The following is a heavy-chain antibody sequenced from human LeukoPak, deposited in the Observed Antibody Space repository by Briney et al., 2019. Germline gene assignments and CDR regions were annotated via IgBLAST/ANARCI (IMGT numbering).Heavy chain of an antibody. CDR1: GYTFTSYD. CDR3: ARGGSGSYFFDY. CDR2: MNPNSGNT. Sequence: ASVKVSCKPSGYTFTSYDINWVRQATGQGLEWMGWMNPNSGNTGYAQKFQGRVTMTRNTSISTAYMELSSLRSEDTAVYYCARGGSGSYFFDYWGQGTLVTVSS. J-gene: IGHJ4*02. D-gene: IGHD3-10*01. V-gene: IGHV1-8*01.